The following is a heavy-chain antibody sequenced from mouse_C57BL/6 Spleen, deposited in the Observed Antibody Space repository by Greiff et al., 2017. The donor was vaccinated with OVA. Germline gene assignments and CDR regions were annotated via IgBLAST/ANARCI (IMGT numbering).Heavy chain of an antibody. D-gene: IGHD4-1*01. Sequence: EVKVVESGGGLVKPGGSLKLSCAASGFTFSDYGMHWVRQAPEKGLEWVAYISSGSSTIYYADTVKGRFTISRDNAKNTLFLQMTSLRSEDTAMYYCARGPYWALDYWGQGTTLTVSS. V-gene: IGHV5-17*01. CDR3: ARGPYWALDY. J-gene: IGHJ2*01. CDR2: ISSGSSTI. CDR1: GFTFSDYG.